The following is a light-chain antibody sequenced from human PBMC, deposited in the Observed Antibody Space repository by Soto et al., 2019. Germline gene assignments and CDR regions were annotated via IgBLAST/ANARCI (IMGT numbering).Light chain of an antibody. CDR1: QSVSSRY. J-gene: IGKJ1*01. Sequence: EIVLTQSPGSLSLSPGERATLSCRASQSVSSRYLAWYQQKPGQAPRLVIYGASSRATGIPDRFSGSGSGTDFTLTISRLEPEDFAVYYGQQYGVSPPWTVGQGTKVEIK. V-gene: IGKV3-20*01. CDR3: QQYGVSPPWT. CDR2: GAS.